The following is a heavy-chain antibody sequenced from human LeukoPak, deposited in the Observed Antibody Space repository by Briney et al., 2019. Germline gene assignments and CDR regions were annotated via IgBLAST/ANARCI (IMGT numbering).Heavy chain of an antibody. Sequence: RASVKVSCKTSGYTFSDYYIHWVRQAPGQGLEWMGWINPKNSGTKYAQKFQGWITMTTDTSTSTAYMELTSLRSNDTAVCYCARVTVTTLFDHWGPGTLVTVSS. CDR1: GYTFSDYY. CDR2: INPKNSGT. CDR3: ARVTVTTLFDH. V-gene: IGHV1-2*04. J-gene: IGHJ4*02. D-gene: IGHD4-17*01.